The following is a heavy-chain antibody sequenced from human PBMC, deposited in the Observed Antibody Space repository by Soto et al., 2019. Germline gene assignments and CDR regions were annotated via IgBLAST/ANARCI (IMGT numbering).Heavy chain of an antibody. CDR3: AKDLGHGGRGAFEI. Sequence: QVQLVESGGGVVQPGRSLRLSCAASGFTFSSYGMHWVRQAPGKGLEWVALISYDGSNKYYADSVKGRLTISRDNSKNTLYLQMNSLRTEDTAVYYCAKDLGHGGRGAFEIWGQGTMVTVSS. D-gene: IGHD7-27*01. CDR2: ISYDGSNK. CDR1: GFTFSSYG. V-gene: IGHV3-30*18. J-gene: IGHJ3*02.